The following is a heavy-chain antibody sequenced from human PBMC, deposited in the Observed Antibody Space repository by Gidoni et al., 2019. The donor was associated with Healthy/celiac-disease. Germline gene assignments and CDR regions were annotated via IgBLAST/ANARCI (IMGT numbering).Heavy chain of an antibody. J-gene: IGHJ4*02. D-gene: IGHD6-19*01. Sequence: QMHLQESSPGRVKPSHTLSPTCTVSGSSIRSSSYHWGWIRQPPGKGLEWLGSIDYSGSTYYIPSRKTRVTISRDTSKNQCSLKLSSVTAAATAVYHCASHRYSSGWYVRGCWDYWGQGTLVTVSS. V-gene: IGHV4-39*01. CDR1: GSSIRSSSYH. CDR2: IDYSGST. CDR3: ASHRYSSGWYVRGCWDY.